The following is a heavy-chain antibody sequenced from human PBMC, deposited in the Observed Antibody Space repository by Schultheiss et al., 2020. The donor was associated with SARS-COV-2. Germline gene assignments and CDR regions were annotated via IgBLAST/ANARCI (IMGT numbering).Heavy chain of an antibody. CDR3: ARDFAKIDI. Sequence: GGSLRLSCAASGFNLRNYWMDWVRQAPGKGLQWVANIKQDGSVQHYVDSVRGRFTISRDNAKNTLYLQMSSLRAEDTAVYYCARDFAKIDIWGQGTLVTVSS. CDR1: GFNLRNYW. V-gene: IGHV3-7*01. D-gene: IGHD2-21*01. CDR2: IKQDGSVQ. J-gene: IGHJ4*02.